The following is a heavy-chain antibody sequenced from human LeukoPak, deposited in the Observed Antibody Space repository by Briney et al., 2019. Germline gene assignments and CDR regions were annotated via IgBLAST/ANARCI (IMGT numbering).Heavy chain of an antibody. J-gene: IGHJ3*02. D-gene: IGHD3-10*01. V-gene: IGHV3-74*01. CDR2: ITSDGSTT. CDR1: GFTFSSYW. Sequence: QPGGSLRLSCAASGFTFSSYWMHWVRQAPGKGLVWVSRITSDGSTTSYADSVKGRSTISRDNAKNTLYLQMNSLRVEDTAVYYCARGNSHAFDIWGQGTMVTVSS. CDR3: ARGNSHAFDI.